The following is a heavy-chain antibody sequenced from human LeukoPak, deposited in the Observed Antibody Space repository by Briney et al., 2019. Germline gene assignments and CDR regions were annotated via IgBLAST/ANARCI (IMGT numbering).Heavy chain of an antibody. CDR1: GGSISSGGYY. V-gene: IGHV4-31*03. J-gene: IGHJ4*02. CDR2: IYYSGST. Sequence: SETLSLTCTVSGGSISSGGYYWSWIRQHPGDGLEWIGYIYYSGSTYYNPSLKSRVTISIDTSKNQFSLKLSSVTAADTAVYYCARGYYYDSSGYYSEFDYWGQGTLVTVSS. CDR3: ARGYYYDSSGYYSEFDY. D-gene: IGHD3-22*01.